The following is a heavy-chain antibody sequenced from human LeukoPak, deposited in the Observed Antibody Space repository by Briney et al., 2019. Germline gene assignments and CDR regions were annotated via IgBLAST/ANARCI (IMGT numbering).Heavy chain of an antibody. V-gene: IGHV3-11*04. CDR2: ISSSGSTI. D-gene: IGHD6-19*01. CDR1: GFTFTDNY. J-gene: IGHJ4*02. CDR3: ATSGWYGYYYFDY. Sequence: GGSLRLSCAASGFTFTDNYMSWIRHAPGKGLEWVSYISSSGSTIYHADSVKGRFTTSRDNTKNSLYLQINSLRAEDTAVYYCATSGWYGYYYFDYWGQGTLVTVSS.